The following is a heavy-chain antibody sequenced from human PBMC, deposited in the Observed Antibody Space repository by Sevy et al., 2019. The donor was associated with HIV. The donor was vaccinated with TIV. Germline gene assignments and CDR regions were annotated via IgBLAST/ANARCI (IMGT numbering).Heavy chain of an antibody. CDR3: ARDCSSATCLWGLDV. D-gene: IGHD2-2*01. CDR2: ISSTSSTI. J-gene: IGHJ6*02. CDR1: GFTFSSHS. V-gene: IGHV3-48*01. Sequence: GGSLRLSCAASGFTFSSHSFNWVRQAPGKGLEWISYISSTSSTIFYADSVMDRFTISRDNAKNSLYLQMNSLRAEDTAVYYCARDCSSATCLWGLDVWGQGTTVTVSS.